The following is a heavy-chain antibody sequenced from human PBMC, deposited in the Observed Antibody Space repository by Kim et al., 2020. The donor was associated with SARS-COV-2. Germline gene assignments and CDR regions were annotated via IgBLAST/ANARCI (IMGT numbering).Heavy chain of an antibody. CDR3: SDSLGWYRLDS. Sequence: SETLSLTCDVSGASVSNYRYWTCVRQFPGGGLVWIADIHPNGERNFNPFLKSRVTMSLDKAKNQFSLTISPVSAADTAVYFCSDSLGWYRLDSWGQGLVITVSS. J-gene: IGHJ5*01. D-gene: IGHD6-19*01. V-gene: IGHV4-4*02. CDR2: IHPNGER. CDR1: GASVSNYRY.